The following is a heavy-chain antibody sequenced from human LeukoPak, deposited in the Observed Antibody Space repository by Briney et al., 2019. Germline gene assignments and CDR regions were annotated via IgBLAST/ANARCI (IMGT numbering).Heavy chain of an antibody. V-gene: IGHV3-21*01. CDR2: ISSSSSYI. J-gene: IGHJ4*02. CDR1: GFTFSSYS. CDR3: ARGTDIVATRNYFDY. Sequence: GGSLRLSCAASGFTFSSYSMNWVRQAPGKGLEWVSSISSSSSYIYYADSVKGRFTISRDNAKNSLYLQMNSLRAEDTAVYYCARGTDIVATRNYFDYWGQGTLVTVSS. D-gene: IGHD5-12*01.